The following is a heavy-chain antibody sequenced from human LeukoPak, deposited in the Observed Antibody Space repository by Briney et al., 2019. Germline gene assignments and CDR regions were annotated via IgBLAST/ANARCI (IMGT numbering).Heavy chain of an antibody. Sequence: GGSLRLSCVASGFTFSSYWMSWVRQTPGKGLEWVANIKQDGSEKNYVDSVKGRFTISRDNAKNSLYLQMNSLRADDTAVYYCARERGSGSYYNAGYGMDVWGQGTTVTVSS. CDR1: GFTFSSYW. D-gene: IGHD3-10*01. V-gene: IGHV3-7*01. J-gene: IGHJ6*02. CDR3: ARERGSGSYYNAGYGMDV. CDR2: IKQDGSEK.